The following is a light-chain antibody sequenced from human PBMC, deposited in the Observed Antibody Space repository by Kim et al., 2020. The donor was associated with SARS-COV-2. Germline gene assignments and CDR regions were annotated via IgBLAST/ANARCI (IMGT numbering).Light chain of an antibody. CDR2: AAS. Sequence: VGDKFTITCRASQGISNYLAWFQQKPGKVPKLLIYAASNLQRGVPSRFSGSGSGTEFTLTISSLQPEDIATYYCLQHDNYPLTFGGGTKLDIK. V-gene: IGKV1-17*03. CDR3: LQHDNYPLT. CDR1: QGISNY. J-gene: IGKJ4*01.